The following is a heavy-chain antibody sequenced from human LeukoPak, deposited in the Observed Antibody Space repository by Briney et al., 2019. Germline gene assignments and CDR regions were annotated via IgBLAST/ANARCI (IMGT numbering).Heavy chain of an antibody. CDR2: ISGDGGST. CDR1: GFTFDDYD. J-gene: IGHJ5*02. CDR3: AKDMTENYYDSSGYSSAT. V-gene: IGHV3-43*02. D-gene: IGHD3-22*01. Sequence: PAGSLRLSCAASGFTFDDYDMDWGRQAPGKGLEWVSLISGDGGSTYYAASVKGRFTISRDNSKNSLSLQMTSLRTEDTALYYCAKDMTENYYDSSGYSSATWGQGTLVTVSS.